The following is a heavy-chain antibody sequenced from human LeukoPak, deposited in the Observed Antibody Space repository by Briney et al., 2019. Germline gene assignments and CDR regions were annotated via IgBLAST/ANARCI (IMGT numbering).Heavy chain of an antibody. CDR1: GFTFSNYW. Sequence: GGSLRLSCAASGFTFSNYWMHWVRQAPGKGLVWVARIKGDESGINYAESVKGRFTISRDNAKSTLYLQMNSLRAEDTAVYYCAKASMTGSPSYYFDYWGQGTLVTVSS. V-gene: IGHV3-74*01. J-gene: IGHJ4*02. CDR3: AKASMTGSPSYYFDY. CDR2: IKGDESGI. D-gene: IGHD3-10*01.